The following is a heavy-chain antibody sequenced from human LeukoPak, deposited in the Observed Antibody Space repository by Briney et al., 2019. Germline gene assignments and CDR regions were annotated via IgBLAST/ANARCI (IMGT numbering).Heavy chain of an antibody. V-gene: IGHV4-34*01. CDR3: ARAPSMVRGVGFDY. J-gene: IGHJ4*02. D-gene: IGHD3-10*01. Sequence: SETLSLTCAVYGGSFSGYYWSWIRQPPGKGLEWIGEINHSGSTNYNPSLKSRVTISVDTSKNQFSLKLSSVTAADTAMYYCARAPSMVRGVGFDYWGQGTLVTVSS. CDR1: GGSFSGYY. CDR2: INHSGST.